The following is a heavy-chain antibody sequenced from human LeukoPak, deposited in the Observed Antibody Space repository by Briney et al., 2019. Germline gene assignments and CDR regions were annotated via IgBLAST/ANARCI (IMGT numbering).Heavy chain of an antibody. CDR3: ARVYDSSGYYYVYPA. V-gene: IGHV1-2*02. D-gene: IGHD3-22*01. J-gene: IGHJ5*02. CDR2: INPNSGGT. Sequence: ASVKVSCKASGYTFTGYYMHWVRQAPGLGLEWMGWINPNSGGTNYAQKFQGRVTMTRDTSISTAYMELSRLRSDDAAVYYCARVYDSSGYYYVYPAWGQGTLVTVSS. CDR1: GYTFTGYY.